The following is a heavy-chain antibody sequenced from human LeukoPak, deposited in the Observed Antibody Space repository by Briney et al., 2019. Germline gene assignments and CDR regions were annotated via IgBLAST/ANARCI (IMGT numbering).Heavy chain of an antibody. CDR3: AREVRGVISRAYGMDV. V-gene: IGHV1-2*06. Sequence: ASVTVSCKASGYTFTGYYMHWVRQAPGQGLEWMGRINPNSGGTNYAQKFQGRVTMTRDTSISTAYMELSRLRSDDTAVYYCAREVRGVISRAYGMDVWGQGTTVTVSS. J-gene: IGHJ6*02. CDR1: GYTFTGYY. D-gene: IGHD3-10*01. CDR2: INPNSGGT.